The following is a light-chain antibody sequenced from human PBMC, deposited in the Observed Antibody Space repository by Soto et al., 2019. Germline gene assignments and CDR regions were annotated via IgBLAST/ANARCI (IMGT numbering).Light chain of an antibody. Sequence: DIQMTQSPSTLSASVGDRVTITCRASQSISSWLAWYQQKPGKAPKLLIYDVSSLESGVPSRFSGSGSRTEFTLTISSLQRDDFATYYCQQYNSYTWTFGQGTKVEIK. V-gene: IGKV1-5*01. CDR3: QQYNSYTWT. CDR1: QSISSW. CDR2: DVS. J-gene: IGKJ1*01.